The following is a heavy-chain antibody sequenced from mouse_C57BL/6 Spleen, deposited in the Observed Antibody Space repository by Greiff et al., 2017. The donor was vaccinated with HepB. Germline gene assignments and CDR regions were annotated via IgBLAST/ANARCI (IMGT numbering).Heavy chain of an antibody. D-gene: IGHD1-1*01. J-gene: IGHJ2*01. V-gene: IGHV1-80*01. CDR1: GYAFSSYW. CDR3: ARSPYYYGSSPYYFDY. CDR2: IYPGDGDT. Sequence: QVQLQQSGAELVKPGASVKISCKASGYAFSSYWMNWVKQRPGKGLEWIGQIYPGDGDTNYNGKFKGKATLTADKSSSTADMPLSSLTSEDSAVYFCARSPYYYGSSPYYFDYWGQGTTLTVSS.